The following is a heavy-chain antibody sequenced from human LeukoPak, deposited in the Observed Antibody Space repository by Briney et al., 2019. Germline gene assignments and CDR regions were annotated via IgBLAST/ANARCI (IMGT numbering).Heavy chain of an antibody. V-gene: IGHV3-23*01. CDR1: GFTFSSYA. D-gene: IGHD5-12*01. CDR3: AKDPRRVATDQDFDY. Sequence: GGSLRLSCAASGFTFSSYAMSWVRQAPGKGLEWVSAISGSGGSTYYADSVNGRFTISSDNSKNTLYLQMNSLRAEDTAVYYCAKDPRRVATDQDFDYWGQGTLVPVSS. J-gene: IGHJ4*02. CDR2: ISGSGGST.